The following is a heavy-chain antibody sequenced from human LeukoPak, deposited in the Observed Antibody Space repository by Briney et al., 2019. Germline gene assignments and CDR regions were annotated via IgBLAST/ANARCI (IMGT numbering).Heavy chain of an antibody. J-gene: IGHJ4*02. D-gene: IGHD3-22*01. Sequence: ASVKVSCKASGYTFTSYGISWVRQAPGQGLEWMGWISAYNGNTNYAQKLQGRVTMTTDTSTSTAYMELRSLRSDDTAVYYCARDGNDYYDSSGYEIWGQGTLVTVSS. CDR2: ISAYNGNT. CDR3: ARDGNDYYDSSGYEI. CDR1: GYTFTSYG. V-gene: IGHV1-18*01.